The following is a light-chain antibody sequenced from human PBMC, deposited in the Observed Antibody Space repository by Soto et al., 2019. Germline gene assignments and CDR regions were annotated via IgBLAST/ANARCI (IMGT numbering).Light chain of an antibody. CDR2: DAS. J-gene: IGKJ4*01. CDR1: QSVSRY. CDR3: QQRRDWPLT. Sequence: EIVLTQSPATLSLSPGERATLSCRASQSVSRYLAWYQQKPGQAPRLLISDASNKATGLPARFSGSGSGTAFTLTFSSLEPEDSAVYYCQQRRDWPLTFGGGTKVEI. V-gene: IGKV3-11*01.